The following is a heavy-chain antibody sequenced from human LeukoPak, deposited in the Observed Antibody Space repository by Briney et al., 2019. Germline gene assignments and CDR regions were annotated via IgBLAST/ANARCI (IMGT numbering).Heavy chain of an antibody. Sequence: GRSLRLSCVASGFAFNTQAMHWVRQAPGKGLEWLAVMSLDGSSIYYADSVKGRFTISRDNSKNTLYLQMSSLRVEDTAVYYCARDRGKLRYLDLWGQGAPLTVPS. V-gene: IGHV3-30*15. CDR1: GFAFNTQA. D-gene: IGHD3-9*01. CDR2: MSLDGSSI. CDR3: ARDRGKLRYLDL. J-gene: IGHJ4*02.